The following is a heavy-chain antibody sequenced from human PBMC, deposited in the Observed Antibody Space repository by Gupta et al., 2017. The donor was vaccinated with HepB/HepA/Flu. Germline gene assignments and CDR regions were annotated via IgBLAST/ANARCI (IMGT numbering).Heavy chain of an antibody. J-gene: IGHJ3*02. D-gene: IGHD3-16*01. CDR2: IKQDGSEK. CDR1: GFPFSSYW. Sequence: EVQLVESGGGLAQPGGSLRLPCAASGFPFSSYWMSWVRQAPGKGLEWVANIKQDGSEKYYVDSVKGRFTISRDNAKNSLYLQMNSLRAEDTAVYYCARGLGTFDIWGQGTMVTVSS. V-gene: IGHV3-7*01. CDR3: ARGLGTFDI.